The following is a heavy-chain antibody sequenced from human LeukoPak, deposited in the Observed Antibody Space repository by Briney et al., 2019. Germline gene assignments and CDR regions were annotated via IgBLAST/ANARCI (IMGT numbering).Heavy chain of an antibody. V-gene: IGHV4-59*08. Sequence: SETLSLTCTVSGGSISSYYWSSIRQPPGKGLEWIGYIYYSGSTNYNPSLKSRVTISVDTSKNQFSLRLSFVTAADTAVYYCAGGDSSGYYYERYWFDPWGQGTLVTVSS. D-gene: IGHD3-22*01. CDR3: AGGDSSGYYYERYWFDP. CDR2: IYYSGST. CDR1: GGSISSYY. J-gene: IGHJ5*02.